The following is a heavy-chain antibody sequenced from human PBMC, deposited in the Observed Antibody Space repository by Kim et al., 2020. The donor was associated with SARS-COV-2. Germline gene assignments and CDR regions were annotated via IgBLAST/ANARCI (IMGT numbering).Heavy chain of an antibody. Sequence: SLKSRVTISVDTAKNQFSLKLSSVTAADTAVYYCARVTTASWFGATGMDVWGQGTTVTVSS. V-gene: IGHV4-59*01. J-gene: IGHJ6*02. CDR3: ARVTTASWFGATGMDV. D-gene: IGHD3-10*01.